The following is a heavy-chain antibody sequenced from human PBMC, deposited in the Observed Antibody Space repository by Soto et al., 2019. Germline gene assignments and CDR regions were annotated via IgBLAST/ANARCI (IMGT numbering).Heavy chain of an antibody. D-gene: IGHD2-8*01. J-gene: IGHJ4*02. CDR1: GYTFNSYG. CDR3: ARDGRNGGYFDY. V-gene: IGHV1-18*01. CDR2: ISVYNGNT. Sequence: ASVKVSCKASGYTFNSYGISWVRQAPGQGLEWMGWISVYNGNTNYAQKVQGRVTMTTDTSTSTAYMELRSLRSDDTAVYYCARDGRNGGYFDYWGQGTVVTAPQ.